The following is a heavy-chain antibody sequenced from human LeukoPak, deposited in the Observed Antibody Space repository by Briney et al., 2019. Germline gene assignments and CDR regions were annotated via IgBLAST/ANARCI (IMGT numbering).Heavy chain of an antibody. CDR1: GFTFSSYA. Sequence: GGSLRLSCAASGFTFSSYAMSWVRQAPGKGLEWVSAISGSGGSTYYADSVKGRFTISRDNSKNTLYLQMNSLRAEDTAVYYCAKSRLYSYGLYYFDYWGQGTLVTVSS. CDR3: AKSRLYSYGLYYFDY. J-gene: IGHJ4*02. CDR2: ISGSGGST. V-gene: IGHV3-23*01. D-gene: IGHD5-18*01.